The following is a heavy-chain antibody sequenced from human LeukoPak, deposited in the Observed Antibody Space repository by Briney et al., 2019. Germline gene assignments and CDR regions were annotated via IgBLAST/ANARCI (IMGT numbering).Heavy chain of an antibody. CDR2: IYYSGGT. Sequence: SETLSLTCTVSGGSISSYYWSWIRQPPGKGLEWIGYIYYSGGTNYNPSLKSRVTISVDTSKNQFSLKLSSVTAADTAVYYCARDLGPGNWFDPWGQGTLVTVSS. V-gene: IGHV4-59*01. CDR3: ARDLGPGNWFDP. CDR1: GGSISSYY. J-gene: IGHJ5*02. D-gene: IGHD1-1*01.